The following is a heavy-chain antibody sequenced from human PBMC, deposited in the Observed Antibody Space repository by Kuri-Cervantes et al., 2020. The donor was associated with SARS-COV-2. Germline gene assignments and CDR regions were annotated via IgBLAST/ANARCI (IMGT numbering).Heavy chain of an antibody. J-gene: IGHJ3*02. Sequence: SETLSLTCTVSGGSISSHYWGWIRQPPGKGLEWIGSIYHSGSTYYNPSLKSRVTISVDTSKNQFSLKLSSVTAADTAVYYCARQSGWDAFDIWGQGTMVTVSS. D-gene: IGHD3-10*01. V-gene: IGHV4-38-2*02. CDR2: IYHSGST. CDR1: GGSISSHY. CDR3: ARQSGWDAFDI.